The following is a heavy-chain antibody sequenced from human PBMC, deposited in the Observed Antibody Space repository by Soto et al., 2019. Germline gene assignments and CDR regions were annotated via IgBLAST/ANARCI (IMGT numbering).Heavy chain of an antibody. J-gene: IGHJ5*02. D-gene: IGHD3-3*01. Sequence: PSETLSLTCTVSGGSISSYYWIWIRQPPGKGLEWIGYIYYSGSTNYNPSLKSRVTISVDTSKNQFSLKLSSVTAADTAVYYCARDLGYDSTEDWFDPWGQGTLVTVSS. CDR3: ARDLGYDSTEDWFDP. CDR2: IYYSGST. CDR1: GGSISSYY. V-gene: IGHV4-59*01.